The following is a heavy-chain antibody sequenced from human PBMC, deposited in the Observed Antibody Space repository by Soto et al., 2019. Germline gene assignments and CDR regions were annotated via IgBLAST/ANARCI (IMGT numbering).Heavy chain of an antibody. Sequence: SETLSLTCTVSGGSISSYYWSWIRQPPGKGLEWIGYIYYSGSTNYNPSLKSRVTISVDTTKNQFSLKLSSVTAADTAVYYCASNDILTGYIDYWGQGTLVTVSS. CDR1: GGSISSYY. CDR3: ASNDILTGYIDY. V-gene: IGHV4-59*08. J-gene: IGHJ4*02. CDR2: IYYSGST. D-gene: IGHD3-9*01.